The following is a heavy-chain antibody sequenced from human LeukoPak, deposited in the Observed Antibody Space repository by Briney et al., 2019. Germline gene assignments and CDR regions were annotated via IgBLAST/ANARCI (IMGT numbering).Heavy chain of an antibody. CDR3: ARDGKDSMIVVVTAEYFQH. CDR1: GFTFASYE. J-gene: IGHJ1*01. D-gene: IGHD3-22*01. CDR2: ISSSSSYI. V-gene: IGHV3-21*01. Sequence: GGSLRLSCAASGFTFASYEMNWVRQAPGKGLEWVSSISSSSSYIYYADSVKGRFTISRDNAKNSLYLQMDSLRAEDTAVYYCARDGKDSMIVVVTAEYFQHWGQGTLVTVSS.